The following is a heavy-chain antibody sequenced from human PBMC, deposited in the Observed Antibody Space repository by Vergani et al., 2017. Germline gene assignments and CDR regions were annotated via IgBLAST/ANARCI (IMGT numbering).Heavy chain of an antibody. Sequence: EVQLVQSGAEVKKPGESLKISCEGSGYTFTDYWVGWVRQKPGKGLEWMGVVYARDSITRYSLSFQGQVTISADKSISTAYLQWSSLKASDTAMYYCARDSYGIDYWGQGTLVTVSS. CDR1: GYTFTDYW. CDR3: ARDSYGIDY. CDR2: VYARDSIT. D-gene: IGHD5-18*01. J-gene: IGHJ4*02. V-gene: IGHV5-51*01.